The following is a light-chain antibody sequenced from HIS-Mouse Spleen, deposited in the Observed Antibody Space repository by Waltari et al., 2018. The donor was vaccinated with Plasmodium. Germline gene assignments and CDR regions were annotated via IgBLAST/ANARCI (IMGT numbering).Light chain of an antibody. CDR2: AAS. CDR3: QQSYSTWT. CDR1: QSISSY. Sequence: IQMTQSPSSLSASVGDRVTITCRASQSISSYLNWYQQKPGKAPKLLIYAASRLQSGVPSRFSGSGSGTDFTTTISSLQPEDVATYYCQQSYSTWTFGQGTKVEIK. J-gene: IGKJ1*01. V-gene: IGKV1-39*01.